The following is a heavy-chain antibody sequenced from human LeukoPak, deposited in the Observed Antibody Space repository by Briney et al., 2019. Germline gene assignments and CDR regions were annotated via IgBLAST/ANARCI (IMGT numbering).Heavy chain of an antibody. Sequence: GGSLRLSCAASGFTFSSYGMHWVRQAPGKGLEWVAVIWYDGSNKYYADSVKGRFTISRDNSKSTLYLQMNSLRAEDTAVYYCARGGYSSSWYYFDYWGQGTLVTVSS. CDR1: GFTFSSYG. J-gene: IGHJ4*02. CDR2: IWYDGSNK. V-gene: IGHV3-33*01. D-gene: IGHD6-13*01. CDR3: ARGGYSSSWYYFDY.